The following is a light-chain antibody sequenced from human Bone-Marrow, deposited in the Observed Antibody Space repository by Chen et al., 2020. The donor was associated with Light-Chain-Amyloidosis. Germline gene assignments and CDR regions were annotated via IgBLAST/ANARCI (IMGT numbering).Light chain of an antibody. Sequence: SYVLTQPPSVSVAPGQTARITCGGNNIGNKGVHWYQQRPGQAPVVVVSDDRDRPSGIPERLSGSNSGNPATLTIDRVEARDEADYCFQLWDSRSEHVVFGGGTKLSVL. CDR2: DDR. V-gene: IGLV3-21*02. CDR3: QLWDSRSEHVV. J-gene: IGLJ2*01. CDR1: NIGNKG.